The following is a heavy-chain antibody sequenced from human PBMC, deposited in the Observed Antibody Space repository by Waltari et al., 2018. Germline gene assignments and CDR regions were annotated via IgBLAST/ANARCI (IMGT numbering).Heavy chain of an antibody. V-gene: IGHV4-38-2*02. D-gene: IGHD3-10*01. Sequence: QVQLQESGPGLARPSETLSLTCDVSSSSISSGYFWGWIRQPPGKGLQWIGSISHSGSTYYNPSLKSRVTLSVDTSKNQFALKVTSVTAADTATYYCVRDLGGSGNSWFDAWGQGSLVIVSS. J-gene: IGHJ5*02. CDR1: SSSISSGYF. CDR3: VRDLGGSGNSWFDA. CDR2: ISHSGST.